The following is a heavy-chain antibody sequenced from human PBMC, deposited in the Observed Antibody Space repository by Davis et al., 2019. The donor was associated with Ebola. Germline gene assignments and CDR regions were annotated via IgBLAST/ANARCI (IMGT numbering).Heavy chain of an antibody. V-gene: IGHV3-30*18. Sequence: GESLKISCAASGFTFSSYWMSWVRQAPGKGLEWVTAISNDGANKYYADSVKGRFTISRDNSKNTLFIQMNSLRDEDTAVYYCAKEEDPYYFDSWGQGTLVTVSS. CDR1: GFTFSSYW. J-gene: IGHJ4*02. CDR3: AKEEDPYYFDS. CDR2: ISNDGANK.